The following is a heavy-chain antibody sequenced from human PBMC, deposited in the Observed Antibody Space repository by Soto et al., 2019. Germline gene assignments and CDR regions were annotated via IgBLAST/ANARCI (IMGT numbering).Heavy chain of an antibody. Sequence: ASVKVSCKASGGTFSSYAISWVRQAPGQGLEWMGGIIPIFGTANYAQKFQGRVTITADESTSTAYMELSSLRSEDTPVYYCARVIPLFWSGYPRSYYYYGMDVWGQGTTVTVSS. CDR1: GGTFSSYA. V-gene: IGHV1-69*13. CDR3: ARVIPLFWSGYPRSYYYYGMDV. J-gene: IGHJ6*02. D-gene: IGHD3-3*01. CDR2: IIPIFGTA.